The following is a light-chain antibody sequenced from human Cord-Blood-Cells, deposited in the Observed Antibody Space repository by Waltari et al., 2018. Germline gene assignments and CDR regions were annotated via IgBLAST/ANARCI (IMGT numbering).Light chain of an antibody. CDR3: CSYAGSYV. CDR1: SSYVAGYTS. CDR2: DVS. V-gene: IGLV2-11*01. J-gene: IGLJ1*01. Sequence: QSALTQPRSVSGSPGPPATLPFPGTSSYVAGYTSVAWYQQHPGNTPKLMIYDVSKRPSGVPDRFSGSKSGNTASLTISGLQAEDEADYYCCSYAGSYVFGTGTKVTVL.